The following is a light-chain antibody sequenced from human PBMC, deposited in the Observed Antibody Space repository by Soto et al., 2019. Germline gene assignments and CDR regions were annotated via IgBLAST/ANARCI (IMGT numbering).Light chain of an antibody. Sequence: QSALTQPASVSGSPGQSITISCGGTSSDIGDYNYVSWYQQHPGKVPKVIIYDVSNRPPGVSYRFSATKSGNTASLTISGLQAEDEADYYCCSYTRSGTLIFGTGTKLTVL. CDR3: CSYTRSGTLI. CDR2: DVS. J-gene: IGLJ1*01. CDR1: SSDIGDYNY. V-gene: IGLV2-14*01.